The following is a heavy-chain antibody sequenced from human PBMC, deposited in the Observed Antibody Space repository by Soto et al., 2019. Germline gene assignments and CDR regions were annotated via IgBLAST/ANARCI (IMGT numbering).Heavy chain of an antibody. V-gene: IGHV5-10-1*01. CDR3: ARHAQGGPLYYECWSGYCSGNDYYGMDG. J-gene: IGHJ6*02. D-gene: IGHD3-3*01. Sequence: PGESLKISCKGSGYSFTSYWISWVRQMPGKGLEWMGRIDPSDSYTNYSPSFQGHVTISADKSISTAYLQWSSLKASDTAMYHCARHAQGGPLYYECWSGYCSGNDYYGMDGWRRGSTVTVSS. CDR2: IDPSDSYT. CDR1: GYSFTSYW.